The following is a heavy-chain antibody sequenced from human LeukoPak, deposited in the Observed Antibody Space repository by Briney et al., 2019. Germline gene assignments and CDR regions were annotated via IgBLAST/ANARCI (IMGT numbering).Heavy chain of an antibody. D-gene: IGHD3-10*01. CDR1: GFTFSNYA. V-gene: IGHV3-23*01. CDR2: ISGSGAT. Sequence: GGSLRLSCAASGFTFSNYAMTWVRQAPGKGPEWVSAISGSGATYYADSVKGRFTISRDNSKNTLYLQMNSLRAEDTAIYYCARHGSESYYPHRDYFDYWGQGTLVTVSS. J-gene: IGHJ4*02. CDR3: ARHGSESYYPHRDYFDY.